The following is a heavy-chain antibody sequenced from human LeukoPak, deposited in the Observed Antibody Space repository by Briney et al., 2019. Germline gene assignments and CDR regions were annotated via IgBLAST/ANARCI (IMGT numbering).Heavy chain of an antibody. J-gene: IGHJ4*02. CDR3: ARDLRGTGTTFDY. Sequence: GGSLRLSCAASGFTFNSYSMNWVRQAPGKGLEWTSYISSSSDAIYYADSVKGRFTISRDNAKSSLYLQMSSLKADDTAVYYCARDLRGTGTTFDYWGQGTLATVSS. CDR2: ISSSSDAI. CDR1: GFTFNSYS. D-gene: IGHD1-1*01. V-gene: IGHV3-48*01.